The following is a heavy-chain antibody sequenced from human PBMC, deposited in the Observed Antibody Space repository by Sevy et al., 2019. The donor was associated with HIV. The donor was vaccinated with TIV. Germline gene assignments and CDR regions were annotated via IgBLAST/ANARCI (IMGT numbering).Heavy chain of an antibody. D-gene: IGHD3-22*01. V-gene: IGHV3-43D*03. J-gene: IGHJ6*02. Sequence: GGSLRLSCAASGFTFDDYAMHWVRQAPGKGLEWVSLISWDGGSTYYADSVKGRFTISRDNSKNSLYLQMNDLRAEDTALYYCAKDMRSYYDSSGHYYYYYYGMDVWGQGTTVTVSS. CDR3: AKDMRSYYDSSGHYYYYYYGMDV. CDR1: GFTFDDYA. CDR2: ISWDGGST.